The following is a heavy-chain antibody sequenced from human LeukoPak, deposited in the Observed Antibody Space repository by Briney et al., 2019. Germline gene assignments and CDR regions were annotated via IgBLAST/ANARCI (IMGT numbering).Heavy chain of an antibody. V-gene: IGHV4-59*08. J-gene: IGHJ6*02. Sequence: SETLSLTCAVSGGSISSSNWWSWIRQPPGTGLEWIGYIYYSGSTNYNPSLKSRVTISVDTSKNQFSLKLSSVTAADTAVYYCARYGSGSYSFGMDVWGQGTTVTVSS. CDR2: IYYSGST. CDR3: ARYGSGSYSFGMDV. D-gene: IGHD3-10*01. CDR1: GGSISSSNW.